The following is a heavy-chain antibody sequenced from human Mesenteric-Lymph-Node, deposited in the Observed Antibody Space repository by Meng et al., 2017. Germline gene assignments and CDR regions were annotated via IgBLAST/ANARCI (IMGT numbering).Heavy chain of an antibody. CDR2: INPNSGGT. J-gene: IGHJ2*01. CDR3: ARDTLAYSSSRNWYFDL. D-gene: IGHD6-13*01. V-gene: IGHV1-2*06. Sequence: QVQRVELGAEGKKPGASVKVSCKASGYTFTGYYMHWVRQAPGQGLEWMGRINPNSGGTNYAQKFQGRVTMTRDTSISTAYMELSRLRSDDTAVYYCARDTLAYSSSRNWYFDLWGRGTLVTVSS. CDR1: GYTFTGYY.